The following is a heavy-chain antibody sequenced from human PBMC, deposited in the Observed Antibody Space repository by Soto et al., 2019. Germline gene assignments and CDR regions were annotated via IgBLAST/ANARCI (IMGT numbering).Heavy chain of an antibody. CDR2: ISAYNGNT. V-gene: IGHV1-18*01. CDR3: ARDGPQAAAGRFGESWGAYYYYGMDV. CDR1: GYTFTSYG. D-gene: IGHD3-10*01. Sequence: ASVKVSCKASGYTFTSYGISWVRQAPGQGLEWMGWISAYNGNTNYAQKLQGRVTMTTDTSTSTAYMELRSLRSDDTAVYYCARDGPQAAAGRFGESWGAYYYYGMDVWGQGTTVTVSS. J-gene: IGHJ6*02.